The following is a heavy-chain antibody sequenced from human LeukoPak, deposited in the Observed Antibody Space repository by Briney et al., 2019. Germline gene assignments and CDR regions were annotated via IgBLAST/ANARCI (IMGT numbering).Heavy chain of an antibody. V-gene: IGHV1-18*01. D-gene: IGHD3-10*01. J-gene: IGHJ4*02. CDR2: ISAYNGNT. CDR3: ARDWAYGSESYPFDY. CDR1: GYTFTSYG. Sequence: ASVKVSCKASGYTFTSYGISWVRQAPGQGLEWMGWISAYNGNTNYAQKLQGRVTMTTDTSTSTAYMELRSLRSDDTAVYYCARDWAYGSESYPFDYWGQGTLVTVSS.